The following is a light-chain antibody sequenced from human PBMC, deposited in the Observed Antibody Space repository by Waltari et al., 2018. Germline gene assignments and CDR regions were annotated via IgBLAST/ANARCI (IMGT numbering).Light chain of an antibody. V-gene: IGKV3-20*01. CDR2: GTS. Sequence: EIVLTQSPGTLSLSTGERVTLSCRASQTLSHNYVAWYQQKPGKAPGLLIYGTSKRATGIPDRFSGGGSGTDFALIISRLEAEDSATYYCQQYGSSPYTFGQGTKVGIK. CDR1: QTLSHNY. CDR3: QQYGSSPYT. J-gene: IGKJ2*01.